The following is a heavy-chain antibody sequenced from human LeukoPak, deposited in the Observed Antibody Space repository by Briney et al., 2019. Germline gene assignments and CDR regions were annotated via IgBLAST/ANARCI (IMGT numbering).Heavy chain of an antibody. CDR1: GYTFISYG. CDR2: IIPIFGTA. D-gene: IGHD5-12*01. V-gene: IGHV1-69*13. J-gene: IGHJ2*01. CDR3: ARPSGYSNQARNWYFDL. Sequence: SVKVSCKASGYTFISYGISWVRQAPGQGLEWMGGIIPIFGTANYAQKSQGRVTITADESTSTAYMELSSLRSEDTAVYYCARPSGYSNQARNWYFDLWGRGTLVTVSS.